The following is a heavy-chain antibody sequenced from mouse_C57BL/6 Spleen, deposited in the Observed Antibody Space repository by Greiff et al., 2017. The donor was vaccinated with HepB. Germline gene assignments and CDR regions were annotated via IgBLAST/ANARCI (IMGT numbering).Heavy chain of an antibody. CDR1: GFNIKDYY. J-gene: IGHJ2*01. CDR3: ARYYYGSDY. V-gene: IGHV14-2*01. CDR2: IDPEDGET. D-gene: IGHD1-1*01. Sequence: EVQLQQSGAELVKPGASVKLSCPASGFNIKDYYMHWVKQRTEQGLEWIGRIDPEDGETKYAPQFQGKATITADTSSNTAYLQLSILTSEDTAVYYCARYYYGSDYWGQGTTLTVSS.